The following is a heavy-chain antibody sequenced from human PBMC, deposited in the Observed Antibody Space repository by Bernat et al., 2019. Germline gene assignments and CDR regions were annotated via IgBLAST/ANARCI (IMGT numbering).Heavy chain of an antibody. Sequence: QVQLVQSGAEVKKPGASVKVSCKASGYTFTSYAMHWVRQAPEQRLEWMGWINAGNGNTKYSQKFQGRVTITRDTSASTAYMELSSLRSEDTAVYYCARGPRREQYSSSWYFDYWGQGTLVTVSS. V-gene: IGHV1-3*01. CDR2: INAGNGNT. CDR1: GYTFTSYA. CDR3: ARGPRREQYSSSWYFDY. D-gene: IGHD6-13*01. J-gene: IGHJ4*02.